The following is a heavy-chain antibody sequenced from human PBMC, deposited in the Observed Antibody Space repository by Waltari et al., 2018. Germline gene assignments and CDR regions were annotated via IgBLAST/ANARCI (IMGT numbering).Heavy chain of an antibody. Sequence: QVQLQQWGAGLLKPSETLSLTCAVYGGSFSGYSCSWLRQPPGKGLDWIGEINHSGSTNYNPSLKSRVTISVDTSKNQFSLKLSSVTAADTAVYYCAWSGEVVPAATSTPNYYYMDVWGKGTTVTVSS. CDR2: INHSGST. J-gene: IGHJ6*03. V-gene: IGHV4-34*01. D-gene: IGHD2-2*01. CDR1: GGSFSGYS. CDR3: AWSGEVVPAATSTPNYYYMDV.